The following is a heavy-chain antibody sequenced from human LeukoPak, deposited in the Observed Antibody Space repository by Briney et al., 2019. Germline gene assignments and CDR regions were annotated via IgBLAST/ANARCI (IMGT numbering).Heavy chain of an antibody. D-gene: IGHD5-18*01. J-gene: IGHJ4*02. V-gene: IGHV3-23*01. CDR1: GITFSNYA. CDR2: ISGSAHKI. CDR3: AGRVTGYSSGYVY. Sequence: GGSLRLSCVASGITFSNYAVSWVRQAPEKGLDWVSVISGSAHKIRYADSVKGRFTISRDNSEDIVDLQMNNLRAEDTAVYYCAGRVTGYSSGYVYWGQGTLVTVSS.